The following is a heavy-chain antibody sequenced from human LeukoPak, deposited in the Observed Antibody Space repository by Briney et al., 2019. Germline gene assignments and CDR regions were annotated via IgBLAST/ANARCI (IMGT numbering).Heavy chain of an antibody. V-gene: IGHV3-21*01. Sequence: GGSLRLSCAASGFTFNSYSMNWVRQAPGKGLEWVSSISSSSNSIYYADSVKGRFTISRDNAKNSLYLHMNSLRAEDTAVYYCARDQPPLIFDTSGYFIDYWGQGTLVTVSS. CDR1: GFTFNSYS. D-gene: IGHD3-22*01. CDR3: ARDQPPLIFDTSGYFIDY. CDR2: ISSSSNSI. J-gene: IGHJ4*02.